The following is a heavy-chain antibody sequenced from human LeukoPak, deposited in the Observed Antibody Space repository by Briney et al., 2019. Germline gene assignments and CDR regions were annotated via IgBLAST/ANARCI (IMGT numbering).Heavy chain of an antibody. Sequence: GASVQVSCKASGGTFSSYAISWVRQAPGQGLEWMGRIIPIFGTANYAQKFQSRVTITTDESTSTAYMELSSLRSEDTAVYYCARLNSSPGAYYFDYWGQGTLVTVSS. CDR1: GGTFSSYA. CDR2: IIPIFGTA. J-gene: IGHJ4*02. CDR3: ARLNSSPGAYYFDY. V-gene: IGHV1-69*05. D-gene: IGHD6-13*01.